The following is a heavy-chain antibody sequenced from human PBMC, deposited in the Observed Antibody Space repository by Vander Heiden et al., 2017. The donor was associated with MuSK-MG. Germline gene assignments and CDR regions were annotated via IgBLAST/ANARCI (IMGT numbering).Heavy chain of an antibody. V-gene: IGHV3-48*02. CDR2: ISSSSSTI. J-gene: IGHJ3*02. D-gene: IGHD6-19*01. CDR3: ARDRGYSSGWEKNDAFDI. Sequence: EVQLVESGGGLGQPGGSLRLSCAASGFTFSSYSMNWVRQAPGKGLEWVSYISSSSSTIYYADSVKGRFTISRDNAKNSLYLQMNSLRDEDTAVYYCARDRGYSSGWEKNDAFDIWGQGTMVTVSS. CDR1: GFTFSSYS.